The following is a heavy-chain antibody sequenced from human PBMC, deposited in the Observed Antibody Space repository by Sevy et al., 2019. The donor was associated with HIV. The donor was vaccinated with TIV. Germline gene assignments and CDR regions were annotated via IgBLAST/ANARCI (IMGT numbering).Heavy chain of an antibody. Sequence: GGSLRLSCAASGFTFSSYNMNWVRQAPGKGLEWVSSISSSSNYIYYEDSMKGRFTISRDNGKNSLYLQMNSLRAEDTAVYYCARVVAYCSGGSCVPGYYYGMDVWGQGTTVTVSS. J-gene: IGHJ6*02. CDR3: ARVVAYCSGGSCVPGYYYGMDV. CDR1: GFTFSSYN. V-gene: IGHV3-21*01. CDR2: ISSSSNYI. D-gene: IGHD2-15*01.